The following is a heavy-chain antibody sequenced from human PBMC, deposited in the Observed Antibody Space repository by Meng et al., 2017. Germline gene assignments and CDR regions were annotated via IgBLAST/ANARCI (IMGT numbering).Heavy chain of an antibody. D-gene: IGHD1-1*01. Sequence: EVKLVESGGGLVQPGGSLRLSCAASGFTFNNYWMHWVRQVPGKGLVWVSRISGDGSITNYADSVKGRFTISRDNAKNTLYLQMNSLRPEDTAVYYCLDEAPRSDYWGQGSLVTVSS. J-gene: IGHJ4*02. V-gene: IGHV3-74*01. CDR1: GFTFNNYW. CDR3: LDEAPRSDY. CDR2: ISGDGSIT.